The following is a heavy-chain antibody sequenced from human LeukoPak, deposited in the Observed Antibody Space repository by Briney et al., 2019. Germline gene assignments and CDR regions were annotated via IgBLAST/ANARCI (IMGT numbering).Heavy chain of an antibody. Sequence: GGSLRLSCAASGFTFSSYSMNWVRQAPGKGLEWVSSISSSSSYIYYADSVKGRFTISRDNAKNSLYLQMNSLRAEDTAVYYCARALARYCSSTSCSLRAFDIWGQGTMVTVSS. CDR3: ARALARYCSSTSCSLRAFDI. CDR1: GFTFSSYS. CDR2: ISSSSSYI. V-gene: IGHV3-21*01. D-gene: IGHD2-2*01. J-gene: IGHJ3*02.